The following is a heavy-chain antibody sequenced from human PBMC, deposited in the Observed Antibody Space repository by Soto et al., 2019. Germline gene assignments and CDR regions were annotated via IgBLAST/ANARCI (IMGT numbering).Heavy chain of an antibody. CDR1: GGSISSGGYY. CDR3: ARVRYNYGPRYFDY. CDR2: IFYSGST. D-gene: IGHD5-18*01. V-gene: IGHV4-31*03. Sequence: SETLSLTCTVSGGSISSGGYYWSWIRQHPGKGLEWIGYIFYSGSTYYNPSLKSRITISVDTSENQFSLKLSSVTAADTAVYYCARVRYNYGPRYFDYWGQGTLVTVSS. J-gene: IGHJ4*02.